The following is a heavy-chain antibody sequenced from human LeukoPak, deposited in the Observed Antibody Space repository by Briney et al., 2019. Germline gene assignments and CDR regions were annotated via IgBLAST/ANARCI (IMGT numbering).Heavy chain of an antibody. CDR2: INPNSGGT. Sequence: ASVKVSCKASGYTSTGYYMHWVRQAPGQGLEWMGWINPNSGGTNYAQKFQGRVTMTRDTSISTAYMELSRLRSDDTAVYYCASQDWNYPWYGMDVWGQGTTVTVSS. J-gene: IGHJ6*02. V-gene: IGHV1-2*02. CDR1: GYTSTGYY. CDR3: ASQDWNYPWYGMDV. D-gene: IGHD1-7*01.